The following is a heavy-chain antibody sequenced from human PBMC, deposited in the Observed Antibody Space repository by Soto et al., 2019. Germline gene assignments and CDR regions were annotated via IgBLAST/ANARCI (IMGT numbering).Heavy chain of an antibody. Sequence: EVQLLESGGGLVQPGGSLRLSCAASGFTFSSYAMSWVRQAPGKGLEWVSAISGSGGSTYYADAVKGRFTISRDNSKNRLYLQMNSLRAEDTAVYYGAKDEGLQLGLRGAFEIWGQWTMVTVSS. CDR2: ISGSGGST. J-gene: IGHJ3*02. CDR3: AKDEGLQLGLRGAFEI. D-gene: IGHD5-18*01. CDR1: GFTFSSYA. V-gene: IGHV3-23*01.